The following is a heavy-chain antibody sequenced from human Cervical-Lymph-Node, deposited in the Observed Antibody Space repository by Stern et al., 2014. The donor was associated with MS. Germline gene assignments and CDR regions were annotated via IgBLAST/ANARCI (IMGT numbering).Heavy chain of an antibody. J-gene: IGHJ6*02. CDR2: IYYIGST. CDR3: ARGNYYHGMDV. CDR1: GGSIFSYY. V-gene: IGHV4-59*01. Sequence: QLQLQESGPGLVKPSETLSLTCTVSGGSIFSYYWSWIRQPPGKGLEWIGYIYYIGSTNYNPSLQSRVTISVDASKSELSLRPYSVTAADTAVYYCARGNYYHGMDVWGLGTTVTVS.